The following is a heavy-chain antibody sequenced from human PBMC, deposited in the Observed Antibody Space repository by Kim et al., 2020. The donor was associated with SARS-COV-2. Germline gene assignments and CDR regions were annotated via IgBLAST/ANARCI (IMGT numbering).Heavy chain of an antibody. D-gene: IGHD2-2*01. CDR2: T. V-gene: IGHV3-74*01. CDR3: ASGGRPAGFDY. Sequence: TGDAESVKCLFTISRDNAKNTLYMQMNSLRPEDTAVYYCASGGRPAGFDYWGQGTLVTVSS. J-gene: IGHJ4*02.